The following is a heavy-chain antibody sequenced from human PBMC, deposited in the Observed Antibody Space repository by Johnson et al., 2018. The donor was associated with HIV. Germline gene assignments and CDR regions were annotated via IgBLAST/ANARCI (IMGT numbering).Heavy chain of an antibody. CDR3: AKGLWGGSYPHDAYDI. V-gene: IGHV3-30*18. CDR1: GFTFSKYG. CDR2: ISYDGSNK. J-gene: IGHJ3*02. Sequence: VQLVESGGGVVQPGRSLRLSCATSGFTFSKYGMHWVRQAPGKGLEWVVVISYDGSNKYYADSVKGRFTISRDNSNNTLFLQMNSLRAEDTAIYYCAKGLWGGSYPHDAYDIWGQGTMVTVSS. D-gene: IGHD1-26*01.